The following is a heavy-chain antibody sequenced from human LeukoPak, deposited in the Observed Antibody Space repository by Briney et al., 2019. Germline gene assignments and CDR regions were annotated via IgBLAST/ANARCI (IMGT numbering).Heavy chain of an antibody. CDR3: ASLRFLEWLPYYYYYGMDL. D-gene: IGHD3-3*01. Sequence: ASVKVSCKASGYTFTSYAIHWVRQAPGQRLEWMGGIIPIFGTANYAQKFQGRVTITADESTSTAYMELSSLRSEDTAVYYCASLRFLEWLPYYYYYGMDLWGQGTTVTVSS. CDR1: GYTFTSYA. J-gene: IGHJ6*02. V-gene: IGHV1-69*13. CDR2: IIPIFGTA.